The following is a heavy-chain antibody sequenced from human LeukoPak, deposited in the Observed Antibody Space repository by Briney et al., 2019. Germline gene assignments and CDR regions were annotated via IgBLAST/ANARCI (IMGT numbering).Heavy chain of an antibody. CDR3: TRDRLGWFDA. J-gene: IGHJ6*02. V-gene: IGHV3-48*04. D-gene: IGHD3/OR15-3a*01. CDR1: GLTVSSYS. Sequence: GSLKLSCAASGLTVSSYSMNWVRQAPGKGLEWVSYISSSSSTIYYADSVKGRFTISRDNAKNTLYLQMNDLGAEDTAMYYCTRDRLGWFDAWGQGATVTVSS. CDR2: ISSSSSTI.